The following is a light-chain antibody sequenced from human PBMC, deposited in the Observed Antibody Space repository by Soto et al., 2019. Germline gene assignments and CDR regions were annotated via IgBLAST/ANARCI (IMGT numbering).Light chain of an antibody. CDR1: SSDVGGYNH. J-gene: IGLJ2*01. CDR3: SSYTTSTTRII. V-gene: IGLV2-14*01. CDR2: EVS. Sequence: QSALTQPASVSGSPGQSITISCTGSSSDVGGYNHVSWYQQHPGKAPKLMIYEVSNRPSGVSNRFSGSKSGNTASLTISGFQAEDEADYYCSSYTTSTTRIIFGGGTKLTVL.